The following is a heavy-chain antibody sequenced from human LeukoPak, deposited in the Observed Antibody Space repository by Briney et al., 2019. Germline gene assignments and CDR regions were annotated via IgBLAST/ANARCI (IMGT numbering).Heavy chain of an antibody. J-gene: IGHJ6*02. D-gene: IGHD3-22*01. CDR2: ISGSGGST. V-gene: IGHV3-23*01. CDR1: GFTFSSYA. CDR3: AKARRHYYDSSGYYSPGYYYYYYGMDV. Sequence: SGGSLRLSCAASGFTFSSYAMSWVRQAPGKGLEWVSAISGSGGSTYYADSVKGRFTISRDNSKNTLYLQMNSLRAEDTAVYYCAKARRHYYDSSGYYSPGYYYYYYGMDVWGQGTTVTVSS.